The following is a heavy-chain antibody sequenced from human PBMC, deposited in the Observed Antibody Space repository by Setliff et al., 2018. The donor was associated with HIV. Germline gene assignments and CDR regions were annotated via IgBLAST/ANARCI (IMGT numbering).Heavy chain of an antibody. D-gene: IGHD3-16*02. J-gene: IGHJ3*02. CDR1: GYSFSSYG. CDR2: ISAYNGNT. V-gene: IGHV1-18*01. Sequence: GASVKVSCKASGYSFSSYGISWVRQAPGQGLEWMGWISAYNGNTNYAHNLQGRVTMTTDTSTRTAYMELRSLTSDDTAVYYCARESLNLGELSSNPDASDIWGQGTMVTVSS. CDR3: ARESLNLGELSSNPDASDI.